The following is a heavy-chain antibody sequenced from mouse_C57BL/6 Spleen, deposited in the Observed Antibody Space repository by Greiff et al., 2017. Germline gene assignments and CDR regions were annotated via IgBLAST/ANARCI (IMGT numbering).Heavy chain of an antibody. Sequence: EVKLVESGGGLVKPGGSLKLSCAASGFTFSSYTMSWVRQTPEKRLEWVATISGGGGNTYYPDSVKGRFTISRDNAKNTLYLQMSSLRSEDTALYYCARCYYYGSPWFAYWGQGTLVTVSA. CDR1: GFTFSSYT. V-gene: IGHV5-9*01. CDR2: ISGGGGNT. CDR3: ARCYYYGSPWFAY. D-gene: IGHD1-1*01. J-gene: IGHJ3*01.